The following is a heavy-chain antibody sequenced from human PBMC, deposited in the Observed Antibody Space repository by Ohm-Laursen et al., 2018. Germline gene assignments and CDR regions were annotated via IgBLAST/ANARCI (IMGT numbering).Heavy chain of an antibody. CDR3: AKGTEAGTRGYFDY. J-gene: IGHJ4*02. V-gene: IGHV3-23*01. CDR2: IRGSGGST. CDR1: GFTFSTYA. Sequence: SLRLSCAASGFTFSTYAMSWVRQAPGKGLEWVSTIRGSGGSTYYADSVKGRFTISRDNSKDTLYLQMNSLRAEDTAVYYCAKGTEAGTRGYFDYWGQGTLVTVPS. D-gene: IGHD1-1*01.